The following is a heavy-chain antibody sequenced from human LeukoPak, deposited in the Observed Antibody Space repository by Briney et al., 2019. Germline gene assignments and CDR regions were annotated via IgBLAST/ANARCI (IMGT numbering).Heavy chain of an antibody. CDR2: IYYSGST. J-gene: IGHJ3*02. CDR3: ARGSKNYDSSGTDAFDI. V-gene: IGHV4-59*01. D-gene: IGHD3-22*01. CDR1: GGSISSYY. Sequence: SETLSLICTVSGGSISSYYWSWIRQPPGKGLEWIGYIYYSGSTNYNPSLKSRVTISVDTSKNQFSLKLSSVTAADTAVYYCARGSKNYDSSGTDAFDIWGQGTMVTVSS.